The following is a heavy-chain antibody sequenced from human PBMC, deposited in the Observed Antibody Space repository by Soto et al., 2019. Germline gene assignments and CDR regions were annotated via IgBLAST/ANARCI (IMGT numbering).Heavy chain of an antibody. Sequence: GGSLRLSCAASVFTFSSYAMSWVRQAPGKGLEWASAISGSGGSTYYADSVKGRFTISRDNSKNTLYLQMNSLRAEDTAVYYCVSTHDAFDIWGQGTMVTVSS. CDR1: VFTFSSYA. CDR3: VSTHDAFDI. CDR2: ISGSGGST. V-gene: IGHV3-23*01. D-gene: IGHD3-16*02. J-gene: IGHJ3*02.